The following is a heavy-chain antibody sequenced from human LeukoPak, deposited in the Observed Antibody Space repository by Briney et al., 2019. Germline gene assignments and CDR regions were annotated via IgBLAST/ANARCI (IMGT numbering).Heavy chain of an antibody. CDR2: IYYSGST. CDR3: ALAAAYDYYFDY. V-gene: IGHV4-59*01. D-gene: IGHD6-13*01. J-gene: IGHJ4*02. Sequence: SETLSLTCTVSGGSISSYYWSWIRQPPGKGLEWTGYIYYSGSTNYNPSLKSRVTISVDTSKNQFSLKLSSVTAADTAVYYCALAAAYDYYFDYWGQGTLVTVSS. CDR1: GGSISSYY.